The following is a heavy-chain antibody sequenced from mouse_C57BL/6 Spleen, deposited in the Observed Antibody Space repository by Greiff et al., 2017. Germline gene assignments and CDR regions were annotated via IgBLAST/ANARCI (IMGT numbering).Heavy chain of an antibody. CDR3: ARETSAYSPFAY. D-gene: IGHD2-10*01. CDR1: GYTFTSYW. J-gene: IGHJ3*01. V-gene: IGHV1-69*01. Sequence: VQLQQPGAELVMPGASVKLSCKASGYTFTSYWMHWVKQRPGQGLEWIGEIDPSDSYTNYNQKFKGKSTLTVDKSSSTAYMQLSSLTSEDSVVYYCARETSAYSPFAYWGQGTLVTGSA. CDR2: IDPSDSYT.